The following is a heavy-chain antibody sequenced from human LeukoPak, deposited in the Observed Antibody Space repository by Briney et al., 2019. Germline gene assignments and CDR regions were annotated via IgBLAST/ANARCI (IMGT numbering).Heavy chain of an antibody. CDR3: ASIHYGDYVGY. CDR2: IYYSGST. J-gene: IGHJ4*02. V-gene: IGHV4-39*07. D-gene: IGHD4-17*01. Sequence: SETLSLTCTVSGGSISSSSYYWGWIRQPPGKGLEWIGSIYYSGSTYYNPSLKSRVTISVDTSKNQFSLKLSSVTAADTAVYYCASIHYGDYVGYWGQGTLVTVSS. CDR1: GGSISSSSYY.